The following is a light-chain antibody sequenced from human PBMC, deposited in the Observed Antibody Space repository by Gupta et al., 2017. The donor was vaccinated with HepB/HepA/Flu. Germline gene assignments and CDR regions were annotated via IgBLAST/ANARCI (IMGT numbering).Light chain of an antibody. V-gene: IGKV1-9*01. Sequence: DIQLTQSPSFLSASVGDRVTITCRASQGISSYLAWYQQKPGKAPRLLIYATSTLQSGVPSRFSGSGSGTEFTLTFSSLQPEDFATYYCQQFNSNALTFGGGTKVEIK. J-gene: IGKJ4*01. CDR2: ATS. CDR3: QQFNSNALT. CDR1: QGISSY.